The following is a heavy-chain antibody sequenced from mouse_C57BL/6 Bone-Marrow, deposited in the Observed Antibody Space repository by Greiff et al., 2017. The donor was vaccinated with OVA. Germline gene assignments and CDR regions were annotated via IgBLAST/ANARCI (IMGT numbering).Heavy chain of an antibody. D-gene: IGHD1-1*01. J-gene: IGHJ4*01. CDR2: ISDGGSYT. Sequence: EVKLVESGGGLVKPGGSLKLYCAASGFTFSSYAMSWVRQTPEKRLEWVATISDGGSYTYYPDNVKGRFTISRDNAKNNLYLQMSHLKSEDTAMYYCARDRGYGSSYPYYYAMDYWGQGTSVTVSS. V-gene: IGHV5-4*01. CDR1: GFTFSSYA. CDR3: ARDRGYGSSYPYYYAMDY.